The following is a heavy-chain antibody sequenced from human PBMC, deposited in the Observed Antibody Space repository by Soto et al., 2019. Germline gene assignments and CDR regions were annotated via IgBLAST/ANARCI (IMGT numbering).Heavy chain of an antibody. J-gene: IGHJ4*02. CDR1: NFSISGGYY. Sequence: PSETLSLTCVVSNFSISGGYYWGWSRQSPGKVLEWIASIYRSGTTSYNPSLTIRGTISVDPSKNQFSLMLTTVTAADTAVYYCARTHSGSYYSVFNYWGRGSLVTVSS. V-gene: IGHV4-38-2*01. CDR2: IYRSGTT. D-gene: IGHD1-26*01. CDR3: ARTHSGSYYSVFNY.